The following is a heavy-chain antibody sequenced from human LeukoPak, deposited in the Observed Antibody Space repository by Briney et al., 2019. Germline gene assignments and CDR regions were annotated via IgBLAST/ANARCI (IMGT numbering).Heavy chain of an antibody. CDR1: GFTFGIHG. V-gene: IGHV3-21*06. CDR3: ARDRCSNSDCPFAY. CDR2: ISTSSTYI. D-gene: IGHD2-21*02. J-gene: IGHJ4*02. Sequence: GGSLRLSCVGSGFTFGIHGMNWVRQAPGKGLEWVSFISTSSTYIKYADSLKGRFTVSRDIVKSSLYLQMSSLTAEDTAVYYCARDRCSNSDCPFAYWGQGTLVTVSS.